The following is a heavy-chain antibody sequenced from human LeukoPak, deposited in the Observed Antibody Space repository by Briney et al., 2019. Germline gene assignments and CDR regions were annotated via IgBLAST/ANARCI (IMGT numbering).Heavy chain of an antibody. D-gene: IGHD6-13*01. CDR3: AKERGACIAAAVSLVRKNYYYYYMDV. Sequence: GGSLRLSCAASGFSFSGSGIHWVRQAPGKGLEWVAFIRYDGNYIFYADSVKGRFTISRDSSNNTLYLQMNSLRAEDTAVYYCAKERGACIAAAVSLVRKNYYYYYMDVWGKGTTVTVSS. V-gene: IGHV3-30*02. J-gene: IGHJ6*03. CDR2: IRYDGNYI. CDR1: GFSFSGSG.